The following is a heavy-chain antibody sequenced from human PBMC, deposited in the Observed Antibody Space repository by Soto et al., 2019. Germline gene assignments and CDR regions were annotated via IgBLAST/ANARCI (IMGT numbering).Heavy chain of an antibody. V-gene: IGHV3-48*02. CDR1: GFTFSSYS. J-gene: IGHJ3*02. Sequence: EVQLAESGGGLVQPGGSLRISCAASGFTFSSYSMNWVRQAPGKGLEWVSYISGSSRTIYYADSVKGRFTISRDNAKNLLYLQMNSLRDEDTAVYYCARDFLYAFDIWGQGTMVTVSS. CDR3: ARDFLYAFDI. CDR2: ISGSSRTI.